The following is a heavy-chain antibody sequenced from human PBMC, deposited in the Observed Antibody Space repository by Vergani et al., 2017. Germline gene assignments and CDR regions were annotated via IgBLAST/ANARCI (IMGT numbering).Heavy chain of an antibody. CDR1: GFTFSGSA. D-gene: IGHD3-10*01. CDR2: IRDKTYNYAT. V-gene: IGHV3-73*01. CDR3: AKQYFVSGNYLFDY. J-gene: IGHJ4*02. Sequence: EVHLLESGGGLVQPGGSLTLSCAASGFTFSGSAMHWVRQTSGKGLEWIGRIRDKTYNYATAYAVSVKGRFIISRDNSKNMLFLQMNNLRTEDTAIYYCAKQYFVSGNYLFDYWGQGTLVTVSS.